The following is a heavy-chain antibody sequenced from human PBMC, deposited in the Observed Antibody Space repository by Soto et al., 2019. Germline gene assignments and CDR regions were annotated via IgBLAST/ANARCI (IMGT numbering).Heavy chain of an antibody. Sequence: GGSLRLSCAASGFTFSSYAMHWVRQAPGKGLEWVAVISYDGSNKYYADSVKGRFTISRDNSKNTLYLQMNSLRAEDTAVYYCAKDLSGYDLGSCDYWGQGTLVTVSS. CDR1: GFTFSSYA. CDR2: ISYDGSNK. D-gene: IGHD5-12*01. J-gene: IGHJ4*02. V-gene: IGHV3-30-3*01. CDR3: AKDLSGYDLGSCDY.